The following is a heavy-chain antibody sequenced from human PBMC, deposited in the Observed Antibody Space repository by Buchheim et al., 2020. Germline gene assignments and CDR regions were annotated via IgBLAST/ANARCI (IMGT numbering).Heavy chain of an antibody. CDR2: IYWDDDK. CDR3: AHRRPPKDYGDYVARFDY. J-gene: IGHJ4*02. Sequence: QITLKESGPTLVKPTQTLTLTCTFSGFSLSTSGVGVGWIRQPPGKALEWLALIYWDDDKRYSPSLKSRLTITKDTSKNQVVLTMTNMDPVDTATYYCAHRRPPKDYGDYVARFDYWGQGTL. CDR1: GFSLSTSGVG. V-gene: IGHV2-5*02. D-gene: IGHD4-17*01.